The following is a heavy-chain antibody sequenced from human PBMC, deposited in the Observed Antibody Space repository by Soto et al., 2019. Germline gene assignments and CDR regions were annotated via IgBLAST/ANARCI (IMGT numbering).Heavy chain of an antibody. Sequence: QVQLVQSGAEVKKPGASVKVSCKGSGYTFTGYYIHWVRQAPGQGLEWMGYITPNSGGTNYAQKFQGRVTMTRDTSISTVYMELSRLRSDDTAVYWCATDQENYYQSSGYYYAYWGQGTLVTVSS. V-gene: IGHV1-2*02. D-gene: IGHD3-22*01. CDR3: ATDQENYYQSSGYYYAY. CDR2: ITPNSGGT. J-gene: IGHJ4*02. CDR1: GYTFTGYY.